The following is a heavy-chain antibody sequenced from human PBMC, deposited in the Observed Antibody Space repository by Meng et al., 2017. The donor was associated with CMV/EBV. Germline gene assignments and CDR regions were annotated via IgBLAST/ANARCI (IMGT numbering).Heavy chain of an antibody. J-gene: IGHJ4*02. V-gene: IGHV1-69*12. Sequence: QVQLVQFGAEVKEPGSSVQVSCKASGGTFSSYAISWVRQAPGQGLEWMGGIIPIFGTANYAQKFQGRVTITADESTSTAYMELSSLRSEDTAVYYCARGSGAGTTWSYFDYWGQGTLVTVSS. CDR2: IIPIFGTA. D-gene: IGHD1-7*01. CDR1: GGTFSSYA. CDR3: ARGSGAGTTWSYFDY.